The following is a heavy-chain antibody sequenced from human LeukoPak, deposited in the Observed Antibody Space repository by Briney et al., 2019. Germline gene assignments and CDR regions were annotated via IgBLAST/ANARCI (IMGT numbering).Heavy chain of an antibody. D-gene: IGHD6-6*01. J-gene: IGHJ4*02. CDR1: GYTFTGYY. V-gene: IGHV1-8*02. CDR3: ARWGGSSSSRYYFDY. CDR2: MNPNNNNT. Sequence: GASVKVSCKASGYTFTGYYMHWVRQAPGQGLEWMGWMNPNNNNTGYAQKFQGRVTMTRNTSISTAYMELSSLRSEDTAVYYCARWGGSSSSRYYFDYWGQGTLVTVSS.